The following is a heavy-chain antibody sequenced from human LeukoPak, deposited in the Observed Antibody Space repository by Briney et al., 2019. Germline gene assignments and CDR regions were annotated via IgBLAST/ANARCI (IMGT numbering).Heavy chain of an antibody. Sequence: PSETLSLTCTVSGGSIRSYYWSWIRQPPGKGLEWIGYIYYSGSTNYNPSLKSRVTISVDTSKNQFSLKLSSVTAADTAVYYCARGPYYYDSSGTAWDYWGQGTLVTVSS. CDR3: ARGPYYYDSSGTAWDY. D-gene: IGHD3-22*01. CDR1: GGSIRSYY. J-gene: IGHJ4*02. V-gene: IGHV4-59*01. CDR2: IYYSGST.